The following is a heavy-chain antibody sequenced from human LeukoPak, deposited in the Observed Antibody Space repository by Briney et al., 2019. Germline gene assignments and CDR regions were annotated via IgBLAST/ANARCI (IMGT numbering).Heavy chain of an antibody. V-gene: IGHV4-4*07. D-gene: IGHD3-22*01. CDR1: GDSISNYY. Sequence: SSETLSLTCTVSGDSISNYYWSWIRQPAGKGLEWIGRIYTSGSTNYNPSLKSRVTMSVDTSKNQFSLKLSSVTAADTAVYYCARGVYDSSGYIPLVAFDIWGQGTMVTVSS. J-gene: IGHJ3*02. CDR3: ARGVYDSSGYIPLVAFDI. CDR2: IYTSGST.